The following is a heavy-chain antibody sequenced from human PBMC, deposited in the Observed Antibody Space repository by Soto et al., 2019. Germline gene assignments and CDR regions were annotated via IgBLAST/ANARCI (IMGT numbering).Heavy chain of an antibody. CDR3: ARRRRLPGALFYFDD. Sequence: QVQLQESGPGLVKPSQTLSLTCSVSGESISMSGYFWNWIRQHPKKGLEWIGDIYYRGSTYYNPSLKSRVSLSVDASKNQFSLRLSSVTAADTAVYYCARRRRLPGALFYFDDWGQGILVTVSS. V-gene: IGHV4-31*03. CDR1: GESISMSGYF. D-gene: IGHD2-2*01. J-gene: IGHJ4*02. CDR2: IYYRGST.